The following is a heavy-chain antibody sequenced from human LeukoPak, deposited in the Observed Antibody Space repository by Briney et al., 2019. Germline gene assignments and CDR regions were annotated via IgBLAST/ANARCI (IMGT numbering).Heavy chain of an antibody. V-gene: IGHV3-21*01. D-gene: IGHD4/OR15-4a*01. CDR2: ISGRSNYI. CDR1: GFTFSTST. J-gene: IGHJ5*02. CDR3: ARIPNSANFPNRFDP. Sequence: GGSLRLSCAASGFTFSTSTMSWFRQAPGKGLEWVSSISGRSNYIYYADSVKGRFTISRDNAKNSLYLQMDSLRAEDTAVYYCARIPNSANFPNRFDPWGQGTLVTVSS.